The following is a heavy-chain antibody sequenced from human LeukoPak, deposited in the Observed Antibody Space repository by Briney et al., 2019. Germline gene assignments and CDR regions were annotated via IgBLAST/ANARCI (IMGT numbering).Heavy chain of an antibody. CDR2: IYYSGST. Sequence: SETLSLTCTVSGGSISSYYWSWIRQPPGKGLEWIGYIYYSGSTNYNPSLKSRLTISVDTSKNQFSLKLSSVTAADTAVYYCARKKWELRSWYFDLWGRGTLVTVSS. J-gene: IGHJ2*01. V-gene: IGHV4-59*01. CDR1: GGSISSYY. CDR3: ARKKWELRSWYFDL. D-gene: IGHD1-26*01.